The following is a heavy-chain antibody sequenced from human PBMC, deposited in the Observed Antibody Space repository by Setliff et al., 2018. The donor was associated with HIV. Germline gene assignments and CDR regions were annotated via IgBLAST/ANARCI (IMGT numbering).Heavy chain of an antibody. V-gene: IGHV4-59*08. CDR2: IYYTGTT. CDR3: ARHVRYSGSGSYSFDY. J-gene: IGHJ4*02. D-gene: IGHD3-10*01. CDR1: DDSISSYY. Sequence: PSETLSLTCTVSDDSISSYYWSWIRQPPGKGLEWIGYIYYTGTTNYNPSLKSRVTISVDTSKKQFSLKLNSVTAADTAVYYCARHVRYSGSGSYSFDYWGQGTLVTVSS.